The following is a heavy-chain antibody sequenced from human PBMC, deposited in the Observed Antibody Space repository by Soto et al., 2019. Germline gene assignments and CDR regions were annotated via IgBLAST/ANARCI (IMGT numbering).Heavy chain of an antibody. Sequence: VEDPKISCKASGYSFATYWIGWVRQMPRKGLGWVGIIYPDDSDNMYSHYFQGHVIISADLSNTTTYLQWSSLSAADTAIYSGARQHGVDPANGWIDPWGQGTLVTVSS. D-gene: IGHD2-8*01. CDR3: ARQHGVDPANGWIDP. V-gene: IGHV5-51*01. CDR2: IYPDDSDN. J-gene: IGHJ5*02. CDR1: GYSFATYW.